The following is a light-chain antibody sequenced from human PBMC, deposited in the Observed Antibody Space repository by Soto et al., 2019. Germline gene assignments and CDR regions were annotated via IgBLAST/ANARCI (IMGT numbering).Light chain of an antibody. CDR3: QQYGNSPT. J-gene: IGKJ4*01. Sequence: EIVLAQSPGTLSLSPGERATLSCRASQSVRSSYLAWYQQKPGQAPRLLIYGASSRATGIPDRFSGSGSGTDFTLTISSLEPEGLAVYYCQQYGNSPTFGGGTKVEIK. CDR2: GAS. V-gene: IGKV3-20*01. CDR1: QSVRSSY.